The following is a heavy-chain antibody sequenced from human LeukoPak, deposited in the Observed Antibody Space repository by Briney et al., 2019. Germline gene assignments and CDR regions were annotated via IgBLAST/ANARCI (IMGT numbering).Heavy chain of an antibody. CDR3: AKSPGSYSFYSYMDV. D-gene: IGHD1-26*01. V-gene: IGHV3-66*01. CDR2: IYTDSTT. Sequence: GGSLRLSCAASRFTVSSNYMIWVRQAPGKGLQWVSVIYTDSTTYYANSVKGRFTISRDNSKNTLYLQMNSLRADDTAVYYCAKSPGSYSFYSYMDVWGQGTTVTVSS. CDR1: RFTVSSNY. J-gene: IGHJ6*02.